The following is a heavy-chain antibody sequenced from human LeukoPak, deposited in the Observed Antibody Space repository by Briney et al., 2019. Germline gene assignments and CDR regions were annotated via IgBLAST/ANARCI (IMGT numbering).Heavy chain of an antibody. CDR1: GGSISSSSYY. J-gene: IGHJ4*02. Sequence: SETLSLTCTVSGGSISSSSYYWGWIRQPPGKGLEWIGSIYYSGSTYYNPSLKSRVTISVDTSKNQFSLKLGSVTAADTAVYYCARHDSVVTAMVDYWGQGTLVTVSS. CDR2: IYYSGST. CDR3: ARHDSVVTAMVDY. V-gene: IGHV4-39*01. D-gene: IGHD2-21*02.